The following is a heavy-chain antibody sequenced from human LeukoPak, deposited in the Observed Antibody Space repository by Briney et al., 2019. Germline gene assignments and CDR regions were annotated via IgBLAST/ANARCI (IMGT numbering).Heavy chain of an antibody. Sequence: SETLSLTCAVYGGSFSGYYWSWIRQPPGKGLEWIGEINHSGSTNYNPSLKSRVTISVDTSKNQFSLELSSVTAADTAVYYCARLYDSSGYYYDDYWGQGTLVTVSS. V-gene: IGHV4-34*01. CDR3: ARLYDSSGYYYDDY. CDR2: INHSGST. J-gene: IGHJ4*02. CDR1: GGSFSGYY. D-gene: IGHD3-22*01.